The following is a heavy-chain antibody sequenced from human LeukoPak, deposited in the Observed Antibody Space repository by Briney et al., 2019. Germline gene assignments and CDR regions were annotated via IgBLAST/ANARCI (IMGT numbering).Heavy chain of an antibody. CDR2: LYIRGST. CDR3: ARAATGNYHFDF. J-gene: IGHJ4*02. V-gene: IGHV4-61*02. D-gene: IGHD1-7*01. Sequence: SETLSLTCTVSGDSITNGSYYWSWIRQPAGKGLEWIGRLYIRGSTNYSPSLKSRVTISADRSKNQLSLSLRSVTAADTGVYFCARAATGNYHFDFWGQGTLVTVSS. CDR1: GDSITNGSYY.